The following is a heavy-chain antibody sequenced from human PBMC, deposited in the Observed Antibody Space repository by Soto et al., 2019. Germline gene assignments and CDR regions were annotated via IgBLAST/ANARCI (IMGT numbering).Heavy chain of an antibody. Sequence: QVQLQESGPGLLRPSQTLSLTCTVSGDSITSDDYYWTWIRQPPGKGLEWLGHIYYTGSTSYNPSLESRGSISLDTSKNQFSLRVRSVTAADTAVYYCARASVQIINSYRAMDVWGHGTSIIVSS. V-gene: IGHV4-30-4*01. J-gene: IGHJ6*02. CDR3: ARASVQIINSYRAMDV. CDR1: GDSITSDDYY. CDR2: IYYTGST. D-gene: IGHD3-10*01.